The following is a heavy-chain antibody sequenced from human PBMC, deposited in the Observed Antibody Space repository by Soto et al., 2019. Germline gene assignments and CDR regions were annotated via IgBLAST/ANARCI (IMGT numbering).Heavy chain of an antibody. Sequence: SETLSLTSSFSGGSLSSFNWWSLIRRTPLKGLEWVGEIYHSGTTNYNPSLKSRATISVDKSKNHFSLKLTSVTAADTAVYYCARDRVAATRTSYYGLDAWGQGNTVTGS. CDR2: IYHSGTT. J-gene: IGHJ6*02. V-gene: IGHV4-4*02. D-gene: IGHD6-25*01. CDR1: GGSLSSFNW. CDR3: ARDRVAATRTSYYGLDA.